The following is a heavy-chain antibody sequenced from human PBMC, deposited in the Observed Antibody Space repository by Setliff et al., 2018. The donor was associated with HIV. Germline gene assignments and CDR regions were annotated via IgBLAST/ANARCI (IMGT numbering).Heavy chain of an antibody. J-gene: IGHJ6*03. CDR1: GGSISSGSYY. V-gene: IGHV4-31*11. CDR2: IYYSGTT. CDR3: ARSLERQWLVPYYDYVNIYYHDYIDL. D-gene: IGHD6-19*01. Sequence: SETLSLTCAVSGGSISSGSYYWSWIRQHPGKGLEWIGYIYYSGTTYYNPSLKSRVTVSVDTSKNQFSLTLSSVTAVDTAVYYCARSLERQWLVPYYDYVNIYYHDYIDLWGKGTTVTVSS.